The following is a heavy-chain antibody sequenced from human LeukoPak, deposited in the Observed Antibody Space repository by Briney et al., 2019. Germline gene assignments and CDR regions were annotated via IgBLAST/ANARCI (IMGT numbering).Heavy chain of an antibody. V-gene: IGHV1-46*01. CDR2: INANSGST. CDR3: ARGARVQVLWGACDY. CDR1: GYTFTGYY. J-gene: IGHJ4*02. Sequence: ASVKVSCKASGYTFTGYYMHWVRQAPGQGLEWMGIINANSGSTSYAQKFQGRVTMTRDTSTSTFYMEMSSLRSEDTAVYYCARGARVQVLWGACDYWGQGTLVTVSS. D-gene: IGHD2-2*01.